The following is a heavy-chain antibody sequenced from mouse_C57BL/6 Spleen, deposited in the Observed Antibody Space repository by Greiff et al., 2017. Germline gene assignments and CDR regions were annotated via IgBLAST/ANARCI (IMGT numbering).Heavy chain of an antibody. V-gene: IGHV5-16*01. CDR3: ARELRGGFDY. J-gene: IGHJ2*01. CDR1: GFTFSDYY. Sequence: EVQLVESEGGLVQPGSSMKLSCTASGFTFSDYYMAWVRQVPEKGLEWVANINYDGSSTYYLDSLKSRFIISRDNAQNILYLQMSSLKSEDTATYYGARELRGGFDYWGQGTTLTVSS. CDR2: INYDGSST.